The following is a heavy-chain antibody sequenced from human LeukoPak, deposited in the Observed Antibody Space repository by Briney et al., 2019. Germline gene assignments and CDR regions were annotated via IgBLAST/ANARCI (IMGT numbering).Heavy chain of an antibody. V-gene: IGHV3-7*01. J-gene: IGHJ4*02. Sequence: TGGSLRLSCAASGFTFTDYWMTWVRQAPGKGLEWVANIKQDGSVKYYVDPVKGRFTISRDNAQNSLYLQMNSLRAEDTAVYYCARDEPDYWGQGTLVTASS. CDR2: IKQDGSVK. CDR3: ARDEPDY. CDR1: GFTFTDYW.